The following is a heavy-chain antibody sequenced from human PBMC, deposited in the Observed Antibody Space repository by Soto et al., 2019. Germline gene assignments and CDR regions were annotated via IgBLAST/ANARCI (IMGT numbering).Heavy chain of an antibody. J-gene: IGHJ4*02. D-gene: IGHD3-16*01. V-gene: IGHV1-18*01. Sequence: QVQLMQSGAEVRRPGTSMRISCTTSGYNFNTYGIIWVRQAPGQGLEWMGWISGYNGYTKYAQNFESRVTLSTDPYTSTAFLELRNLRSGDTALYFCARDRDYSHTDADIDYWGQGTLVTVSS. CDR1: GYNFNTYG. CDR2: ISGYNGYT. CDR3: ARDRDYSHTDADIDY.